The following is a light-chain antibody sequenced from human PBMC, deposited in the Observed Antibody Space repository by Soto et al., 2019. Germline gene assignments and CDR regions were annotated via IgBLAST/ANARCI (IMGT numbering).Light chain of an antibody. J-gene: IGKJ2*01. CDR3: QQYGSSPMYT. CDR1: QSVTSSY. V-gene: IGKV3-20*01. CDR2: GAS. Sequence: EIVLTQSPDTLSVSPGERATLSCRASQSVTSSYLAWYQQKPGQAPRLVTHGASNRAAGIPDRFSGRGSGTDFTLTISRLEPEDFAVYYCQQYGSSPMYTFGQGTKVEIK.